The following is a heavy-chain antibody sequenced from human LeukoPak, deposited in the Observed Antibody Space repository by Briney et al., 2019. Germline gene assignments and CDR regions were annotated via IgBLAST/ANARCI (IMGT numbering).Heavy chain of an antibody. CDR3: ARHCARYSSFHEFDP. D-gene: IGHD6-13*01. Sequence: GESLKISCKGSGYSFTSYWIGWVRQMPGKGLEWMGIIYPGGSDTRYSPSFQGQVTISADKSISTAYLQWSSLKASDTAMYYCARHCARYSSFHEFDPWGQGALVTVSS. J-gene: IGHJ5*02. CDR1: GYSFTSYW. CDR2: IYPGGSDT. V-gene: IGHV5-51*01.